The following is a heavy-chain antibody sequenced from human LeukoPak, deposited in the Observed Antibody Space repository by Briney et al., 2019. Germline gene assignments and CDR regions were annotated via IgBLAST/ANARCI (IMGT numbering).Heavy chain of an antibody. D-gene: IGHD4-17*01. CDR3: AKDEGATTATTLSL. V-gene: IGHV3-33*06. Sequence: GRSLRLSCEASGFTFTSHGMHWVRQAPGKGLEWVANIWYDGSENHFSDSVKGRFTISRDNSRNTLYLQMNSLRDDDTAIYYCAKDEGATTATTLSLWGQGTLVIVSS. CDR1: GFTFTSHG. CDR2: IWYDGSEN. J-gene: IGHJ4*02.